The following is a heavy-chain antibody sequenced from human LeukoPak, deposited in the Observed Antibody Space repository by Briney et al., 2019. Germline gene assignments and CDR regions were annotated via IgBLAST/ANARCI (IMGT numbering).Heavy chain of an antibody. CDR2: TSHDGRDN. D-gene: IGHD3-10*01. Sequence: PGRSLGLSCAASGFTFSSYGMHWVRQAPGKGLEWVAVTSHDGRDNYCADSVKGRFDVSRDNSKNTLYLQMDSLSAEDTAMYYCTIDGNYYGSGRYDGMDVWGQGTTVIDSS. V-gene: IGHV3-30*03. J-gene: IGHJ6*02. CDR3: TIDGNYYGSGRYDGMDV. CDR1: GFTFSSYG.